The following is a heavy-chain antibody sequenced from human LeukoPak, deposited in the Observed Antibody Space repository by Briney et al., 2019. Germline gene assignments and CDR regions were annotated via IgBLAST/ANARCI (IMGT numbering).Heavy chain of an antibody. Sequence: PSQTLSLTCTVSGGSISGGGYYWGWLRQHPGKGLEWLGYIYYSGSTYYDPSLKSRVTISVDTSKNQFSLKLSSVTAADTAVYYCARDRPYGDLDYWGQGTLVTVSS. D-gene: IGHD4-17*01. CDR1: GGSISGGGYY. J-gene: IGHJ4*02. CDR2: IYYSGST. V-gene: IGHV4-31*03. CDR3: ARDRPYGDLDY.